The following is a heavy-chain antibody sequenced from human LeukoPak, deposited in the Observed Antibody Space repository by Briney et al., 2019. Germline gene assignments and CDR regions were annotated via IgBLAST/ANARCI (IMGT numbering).Heavy chain of an antibody. V-gene: IGHV3-23*01. CDR3: AKYRYYEDYHYGMDV. CDR2: ISASGGST. D-gene: IGHD3-22*01. Sequence: GGSLRLSCAVSGFTFSNYAMNWVRQAPGKGLEWVSGISASGGSTYYADSVKGRFTISRDNSKSTLYLQMSSLRADDTAVYYCAKYRYYEDYHYGMDVWGQGTTVTVSS. J-gene: IGHJ6*02. CDR1: GFTFSNYA.